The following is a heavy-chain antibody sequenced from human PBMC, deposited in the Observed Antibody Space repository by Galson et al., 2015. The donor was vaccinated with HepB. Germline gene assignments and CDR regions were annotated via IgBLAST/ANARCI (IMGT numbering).Heavy chain of an antibody. J-gene: IGHJ4*02. CDR2: IIPILGIA. Sequence: SVKVSCKASGGTFSSYTISWVRQAPGQGLEWMGRIIPILGIANYAQKFQGRVTITADKSTSTAYMELSSLRSEDTAVYYCARDKGVYSSGLTWGQGTLVTVSS. V-gene: IGHV1-69*04. D-gene: IGHD6-19*01. CDR3: ARDKGVYSSGLT. CDR1: GGTFSSYT.